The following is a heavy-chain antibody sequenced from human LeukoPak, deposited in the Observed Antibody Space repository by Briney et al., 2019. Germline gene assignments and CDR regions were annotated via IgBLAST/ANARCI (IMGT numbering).Heavy chain of an antibody. J-gene: IGHJ4*02. V-gene: IGHV4-34*01. D-gene: IGHD2-8*01. CDR2: INDSGNT. CDR1: GGSSTGYY. Sequence: SETLSLTCAVYGGSSTGYYWSWIRQPPGKGLEWIGEINDSGNTNYSPSLESRITISVDMSKNQFSLNLNSVTAADTAVYYCARVSGYCSDGVCRFDYWGQGALVTVSS. CDR3: ARVSGYCSDGVCRFDY.